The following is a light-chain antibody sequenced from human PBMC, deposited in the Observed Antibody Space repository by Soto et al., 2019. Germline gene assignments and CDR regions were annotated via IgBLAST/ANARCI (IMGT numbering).Light chain of an antibody. CDR3: QEYNSYSGT. CDR1: QNINRW. Sequence: DIQMTQSRSSLSASVGDRVTITGRASQNINRWLACYQHKPGKAAKLLIYDASRSESGVPSRFGGSGSGTEFPLSLSSLQPDDFAIHYCQEYNSYSGTFGPGTKADIK. V-gene: IGKV1-5*01. J-gene: IGKJ1*01. CDR2: DAS.